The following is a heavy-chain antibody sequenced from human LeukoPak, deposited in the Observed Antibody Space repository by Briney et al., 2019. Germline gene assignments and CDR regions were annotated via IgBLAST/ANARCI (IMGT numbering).Heavy chain of an antibody. J-gene: IGHJ4*02. D-gene: IGHD5-12*01. CDR2: INPNSGGT. CDR3: ARWEGYSGYDYFDY. CDR1: GYTFTGYY. Sequence: ASVKVSCKASGYTFTGYYMHWVRQAPGQGPEWMGWINPNSGGTNYAQKFQGRVTMTRDTSISTAYMELSRLRSDDTAVYYCARWEGYSGYDYFDYWGQGTLVTVSS. V-gene: IGHV1-2*02.